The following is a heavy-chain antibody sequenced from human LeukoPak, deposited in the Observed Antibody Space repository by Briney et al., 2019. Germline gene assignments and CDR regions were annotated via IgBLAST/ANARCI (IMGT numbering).Heavy chain of an antibody. CDR1: GYTFTSYD. V-gene: IGHV1-8*01. Sequence: ASVKVSCKASGYTFTSYDINWVRQATGQGLEWMGWMNPNSGNTGYAQKFRGRVTMTRNTSISTAYMELSSLRSEDTAVYYCARASFKYQLLAMVGWFDPWGQGALVTVSS. CDR2: MNPNSGNT. CDR3: ARASFKYQLLAMVGWFDP. J-gene: IGHJ5*02. D-gene: IGHD2-2*01.